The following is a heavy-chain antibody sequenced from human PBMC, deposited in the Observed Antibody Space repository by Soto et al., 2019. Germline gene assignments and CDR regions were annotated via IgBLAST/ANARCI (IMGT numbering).Heavy chain of an antibody. CDR2: IWYDGSNK. J-gene: IGHJ6*02. CDR1: GFTFSSYG. Sequence: QVQLVESGGGVVQPGRSLRLSCAASGFTFSSYGMHWVRQAPGKGLEWVAVIWYDGSNKYYADSVKGRFTISRDNSKNTLYLQMHSLRAEDTAVYYCARDPHRIQLWLLATDYYYGMDVWGQGATVTVSS. CDR3: ARDPHRIQLWLLATDYYYGMDV. D-gene: IGHD5-18*01. V-gene: IGHV3-33*01.